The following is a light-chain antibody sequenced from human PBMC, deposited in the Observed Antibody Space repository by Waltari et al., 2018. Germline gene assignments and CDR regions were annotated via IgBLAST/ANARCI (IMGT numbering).Light chain of an antibody. CDR2: RNE. V-gene: IGLV1-47*01. J-gene: IGLJ3*02. Sequence: QSVLTQPTSASGTPAQRVPLSCSGISSTIGSNYLYWYQPLPGTAPKLLIHRNELRPSGVPGRFSGSKSGTSASLAISELRSEDEADYYCVAWDDSLSATVFGGGTKLTVL. CDR3: VAWDDSLSATV. CDR1: SSTIGSNY.